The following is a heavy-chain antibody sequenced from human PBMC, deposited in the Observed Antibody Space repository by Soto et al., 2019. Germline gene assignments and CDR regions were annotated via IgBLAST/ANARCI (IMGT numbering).Heavy chain of an antibody. Sequence: PSETLSLTCTVSGGSISSYYWSWIRQPPGKGLEWIGYIYYSGSTNYNPSLKSRVTISVDTSKNQFSLKLSSVTAADTAVYYCARDRGMYYDFWSGSLGYYYYGMDVWGQGTTATVSS. CDR1: GGSISSYY. J-gene: IGHJ6*02. CDR2: IYYSGST. V-gene: IGHV4-59*01. D-gene: IGHD3-3*01. CDR3: ARDRGMYYDFWSGSLGYYYYGMDV.